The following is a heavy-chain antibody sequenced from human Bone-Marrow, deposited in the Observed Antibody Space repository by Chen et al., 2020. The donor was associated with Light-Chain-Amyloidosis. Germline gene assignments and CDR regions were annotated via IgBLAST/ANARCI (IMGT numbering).Heavy chain of an antibody. CDR3: ARDHVDSDSSGYYYHGAFDI. Sequence: QVHLQESGPGLVKPSETLSLTCIVSGYSMNDAYYWGWFRQTPEKGLEWIGSIYRNGNAHYTPSLKLRVTISIDTSTNHFSLQLTSVTAADTAVYYCARDHVDSDSSGYYYHGAFDIWGQGTVVTVSS. J-gene: IGHJ3*02. D-gene: IGHD3-22*01. CDR1: GYSMNDAYY. V-gene: IGHV4-38-2*02. CDR2: IYRNGNA.